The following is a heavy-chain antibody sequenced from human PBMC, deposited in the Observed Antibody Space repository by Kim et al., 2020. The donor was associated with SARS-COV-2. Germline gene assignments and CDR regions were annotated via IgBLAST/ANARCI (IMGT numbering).Heavy chain of an antibody. CDR3: AKTDIVVVPAASVYYYYGMDV. V-gene: IGHV3-48*03. Sequence: GVSLRLSCAASGFTFSSYEMNWVRQAPGKGLEWVSYISSSGSTIYYADSVKGRFTISRDNAKNSLYLQMNSLRAEDTAVYYCAKTDIVVVPAASVYYYYGMDVWGQGTTVTVSS. D-gene: IGHD2-2*01. CDR1: GFTFSSYE. CDR2: ISSSGSTI. J-gene: IGHJ6*02.